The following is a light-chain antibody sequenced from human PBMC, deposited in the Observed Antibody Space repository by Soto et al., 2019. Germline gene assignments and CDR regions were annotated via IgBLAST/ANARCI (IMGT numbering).Light chain of an antibody. Sequence: DIVLTQSPLSLPVTPGEPASISCRSSQSLLHRNGYNRLDWYLQKPGQSPQLLIHFGSNRASGVPDRFSGSGSGTDFTLKISRVEAEDVGLYYCMQALHSPLTFGGGTEVDIK. CDR1: QSLLHRNGYNR. CDR2: FGS. J-gene: IGKJ4*01. V-gene: IGKV2-28*01. CDR3: MQALHSPLT.